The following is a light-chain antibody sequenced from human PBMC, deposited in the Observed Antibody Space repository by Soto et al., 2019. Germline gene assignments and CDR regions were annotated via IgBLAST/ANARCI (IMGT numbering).Light chain of an antibody. CDR1: NTDVGAYDY. J-gene: IGLJ1*01. CDR2: DVI. Sequence: QSALTQPASVSGSPGQSITISCSGTNTDVGAYDYVSWYQQHPGKAPKLILYDVINRPSGVSDRFSGSKSGNTASLTISGLQAEDDAEYFCSSYSTSSNLVFGTGTKLTVL. V-gene: IGLV2-14*03. CDR3: SSYSTSSNLV.